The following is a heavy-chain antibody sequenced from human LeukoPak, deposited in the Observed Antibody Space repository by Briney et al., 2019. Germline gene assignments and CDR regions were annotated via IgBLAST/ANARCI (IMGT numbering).Heavy chain of an antibody. J-gene: IGHJ4*02. Sequence: PGGSLRLSCAASGFTVSSNYMSWVRQAPGKGLEWVSVIYSGGSTYYADSVKGRFTISRDNSKNTLYLQMNSLRAEDTAVYYCAKNYGSGSPPAFDYWGQGTLVTVSS. CDR1: GFTVSSNY. V-gene: IGHV3-53*01. CDR2: IYSGGST. D-gene: IGHD3-10*01. CDR3: AKNYGSGSPPAFDY.